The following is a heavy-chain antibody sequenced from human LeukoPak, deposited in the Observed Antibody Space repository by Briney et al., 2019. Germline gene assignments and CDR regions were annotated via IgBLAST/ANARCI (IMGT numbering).Heavy chain of an antibody. Sequence: ASVKVSCKASGGTFSSYAISWVRQAPGQGLEWMGRINPNSGGTNYAQKFQGRVTMTRDTSISTAYMELSSLRSDDTAVYYCARGGYYDSSGNYWGQGTLVTVSS. J-gene: IGHJ4*02. CDR1: GGTFSSYA. D-gene: IGHD3-22*01. CDR2: INPNSGGT. CDR3: ARGGYYDSSGNY. V-gene: IGHV1-2*06.